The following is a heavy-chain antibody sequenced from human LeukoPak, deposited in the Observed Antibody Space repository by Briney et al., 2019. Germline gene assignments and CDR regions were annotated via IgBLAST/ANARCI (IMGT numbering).Heavy chain of an antibody. V-gene: IGHV2-5*02. J-gene: IGHJ4*02. CDR1: GFSLSTSGVG. CDR3: AHINFSYYFDY. Sequence: SGPTLVNPTQTLTLTCTFSGFSLSTSGVGVGWIRQPPGKALEWLALIYWDDDKRYSPSLKSRLTITKDTSKNQVVLTMTNVDPVDTATYYCAHINFSYYFDYWGQGTLVTVSS. CDR2: IYWDDDK. D-gene: IGHD1-20*01.